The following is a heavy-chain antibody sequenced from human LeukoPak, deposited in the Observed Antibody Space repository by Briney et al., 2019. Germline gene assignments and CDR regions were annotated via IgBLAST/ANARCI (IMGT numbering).Heavy chain of an antibody. D-gene: IGHD4-23*01. V-gene: IGHV3-30*02. J-gene: IGHJ4*02. CDR3: AKDLHNYDTSSNSRGPDY. CDR1: GFTFSSYG. CDR2: IQNDGSNE. Sequence: PGGSLRLSCVVSGFTFSSYGMHWVRQAPGKGLEWVAFIQNDGSNEYYADSVKGRFTISRDNSKNTLYLQMNTLRAEDTAMYYCAKDLHNYDTSSNSRGPDYWGQGTLVTVSS.